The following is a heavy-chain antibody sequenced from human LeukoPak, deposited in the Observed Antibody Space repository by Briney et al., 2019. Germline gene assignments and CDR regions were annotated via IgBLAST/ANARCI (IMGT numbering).Heavy chain of an antibody. CDR1: GFTFSSYA. CDR3: ARDHIVVVPAALGD. CDR2: ISYDGSNK. J-gene: IGHJ4*02. D-gene: IGHD2-2*01. Sequence: GSLRLSCAASGFTFSSYAMHWVRQAPGKGLEWVAVISYDGSNKYYADSVKGRFTISRDNSKNTLYLQMNSLRAEDTAVYYCARDHIVVVPAALGDWGQGTLVTVSS. V-gene: IGHV3-30-3*01.